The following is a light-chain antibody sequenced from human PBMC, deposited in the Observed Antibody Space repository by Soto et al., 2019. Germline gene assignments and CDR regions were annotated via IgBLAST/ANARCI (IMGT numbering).Light chain of an antibody. J-gene: IGLJ1*01. CDR1: SSDVGRYNY. CDR3: GSDTSSNTFV. CDR2: DVS. V-gene: IGLV2-14*01. Sequence: QSVLAQPASVSGSPGHSIAISCTGTSSDVGRYNYVSWFQQHPGKAPKLMIYDVSNRPSGVSDRFSGSKSGNTASLTISGLQAEDEADYYCGSDTSSNTFVFGTGTKVTVL.